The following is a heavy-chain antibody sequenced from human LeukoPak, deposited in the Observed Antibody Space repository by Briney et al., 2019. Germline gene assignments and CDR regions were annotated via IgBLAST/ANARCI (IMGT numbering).Heavy chain of an antibody. CDR3: AITSSGWHDY. V-gene: IGHV4-39*01. CDR2: IYYSGST. Sequence: SETLSLTCTVSRESITRSSYHWGWIRQPPGKGLEWIRSIYYSGSTYYNPSLKSRVTISVDTSKNRCVLMCESLTGTYTAVYYRAITSSGWHDYWGQGTLVTVSS. J-gene: IGHJ4*02. D-gene: IGHD6-19*01. CDR1: RESITRSSYH.